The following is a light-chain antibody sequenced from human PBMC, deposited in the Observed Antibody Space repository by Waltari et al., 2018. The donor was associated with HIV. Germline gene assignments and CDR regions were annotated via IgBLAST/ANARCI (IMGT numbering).Light chain of an antibody. CDR2: KIS. V-gene: IGKV2-30*01. CDR3: MQSTHWPGT. CDR1: QSLIYTDGNTY. J-gene: IGKJ1*01. Sequence: EAVLTQSPVSLSVALGRPASISCRSSQSLIYTDGNTYLNWFHQMPGQSPRRLIYKISNRDSGVPDRFSASGSVTEFTLHISRVEAEDVGIFYCMQSTHWPGTFGQGTKVEIQ.